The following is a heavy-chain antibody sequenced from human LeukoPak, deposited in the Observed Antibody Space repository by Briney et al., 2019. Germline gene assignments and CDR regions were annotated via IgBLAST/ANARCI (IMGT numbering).Heavy chain of an antibody. D-gene: IGHD1-26*01. CDR3: ARDKWEPRYAFDI. V-gene: IGHV4-61*10. CDR2: INHSGST. Sequence: KTSETLSLTCTVSGGSITSGSYYWSWIRQPAGKGLEWIGEINHSGSTNYNPSLKSRVTISVDTSKNQFSLKLSSVTAADTAVYYCARDKWEPRYAFDIWGQGTMVTVSS. CDR1: GGSITSGSYY. J-gene: IGHJ3*02.